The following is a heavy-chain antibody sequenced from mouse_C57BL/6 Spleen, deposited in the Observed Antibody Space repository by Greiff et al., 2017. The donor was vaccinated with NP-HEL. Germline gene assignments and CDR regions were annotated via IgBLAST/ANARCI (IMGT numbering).Heavy chain of an antibody. J-gene: IGHJ1*03. V-gene: IGHV1-64*01. D-gene: IGHD2-14*01. CDR2: IHPNSGST. CDR1: GYTFTSYW. Sequence: VQLQQPGAELVKPGASVKLSCKASGYTFTSYWMHWVKQRPGQGLEWIGMIHPNSGSTNYNEKFKSKATLTVDKSSSTAYMQLSSLTSEDSAVYYCARSGEYDVSYWYFDVWGTGTTVTVSS. CDR3: ARSGEYDVSYWYFDV.